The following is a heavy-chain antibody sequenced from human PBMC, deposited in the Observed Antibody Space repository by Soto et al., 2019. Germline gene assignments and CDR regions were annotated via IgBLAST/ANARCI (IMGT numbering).Heavy chain of an antibody. CDR3: ARTIFITGTFWFDP. V-gene: IGHV1-3*01. CDR1: GYTFTIYA. D-gene: IGHD1-20*01. J-gene: IGHJ5*02. CDR2: INAGNGNT. Sequence: ASVKVSCKASGYTFTIYAMHWVLQAPGQRLEWMGWINAGNGNTKYSQKFQGRVTITRDTSASTAYMELSSLRSEDTAVHYCARTIFITGTFWFDPWGKGSLVTV.